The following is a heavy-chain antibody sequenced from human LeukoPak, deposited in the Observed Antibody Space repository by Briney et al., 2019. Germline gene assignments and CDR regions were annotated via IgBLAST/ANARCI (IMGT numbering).Heavy chain of an antibody. CDR3: ARDQYYGSKGWFDP. J-gene: IGHJ5*02. D-gene: IGHD3-22*01. V-gene: IGHV1-18*01. CDR1: GYTFTSYS. Sequence: GASVKVPCKASGYTFTSYSISWVRQAPGQGLEWMGWISAYNGNTSYAQELQGRVSMTTDISTSTAYMELRSLRSDDTAVYYCARDQYYGSKGWFDPWGQGTLVTVSS. CDR2: ISAYNGNT.